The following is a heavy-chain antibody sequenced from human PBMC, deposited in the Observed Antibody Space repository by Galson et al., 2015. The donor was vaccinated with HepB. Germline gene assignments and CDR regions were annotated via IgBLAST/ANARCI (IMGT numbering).Heavy chain of an antibody. V-gene: IGHV1-18*01. CDR2: ISAYNGNT. CDR3: ARDTSLDGYNSGINYFDY. J-gene: IGHJ4*02. CDR1: GYTFTSYG. D-gene: IGHD5-24*01. Sequence: SVKVSCKASGYTFTSYGISWVRQAPGQGLEWMGWISAYNGNTNYAQKLQGRVTMTTDTSTSTAYMELRSLRSDDTAVYYCARDTSLDGYNSGINYFDYWGQGTLVTVSS.